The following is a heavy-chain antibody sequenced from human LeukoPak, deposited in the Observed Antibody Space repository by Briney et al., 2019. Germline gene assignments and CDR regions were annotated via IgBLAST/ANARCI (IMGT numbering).Heavy chain of an antibody. J-gene: IGHJ4*02. D-gene: IGHD6-19*01. CDR1: GFTFSSYA. CDR3: AKVVGGWSPWDH. CDR2: IGGRGCTT. V-gene: IGHV3-23*01. Sequence: PVGSLRLSCAASGFTFSSYAMSWVRRAPGKGVAGGAAIGGRGCTTHYADSVKGRFTISIDNSKNTLYLQMNSLRAEDTALYYCAKVVGGWSPWDHWGQGTLVTVPS.